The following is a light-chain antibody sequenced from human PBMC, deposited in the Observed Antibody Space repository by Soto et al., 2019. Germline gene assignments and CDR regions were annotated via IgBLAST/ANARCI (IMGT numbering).Light chain of an antibody. CDR3: QYYGRSPWT. CDR2: GAS. Sequence: EIVLTQSPGTLSLSPGQRASLSCRASQSFSSTYLAWYQQKPGQAPRLLIYGASSRAAGIPDRFSASGSGTDFTLTISRLEPEDFAVCYCQYYGRSPWTFGQGTKVEIK. V-gene: IGKV3-20*01. CDR1: QSFSSTY. J-gene: IGKJ1*01.